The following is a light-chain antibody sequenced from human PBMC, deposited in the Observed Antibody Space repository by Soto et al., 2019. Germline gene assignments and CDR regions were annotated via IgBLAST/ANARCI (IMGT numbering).Light chain of an antibody. CDR2: AAS. J-gene: IGKJ4*01. Sequence: DIQMTQSPSTLSASVGDRVTITCRASQNINSWLAWYQQKPGKVPKLLIYAASTLQSGVPSRFSGSGSGTDFTLTISSLQPEDVATYYCQKCGVAPFTFGGGTKVDIK. CDR1: QNINSW. V-gene: IGKV1-27*01. CDR3: QKCGVAPFT.